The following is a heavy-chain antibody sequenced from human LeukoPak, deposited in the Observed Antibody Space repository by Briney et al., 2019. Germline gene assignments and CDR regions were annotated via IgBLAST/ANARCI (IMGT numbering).Heavy chain of an antibody. CDR3: ARVSGPHYDILTGYYTPNLYYYYMDV. V-gene: IGHV1-69*05. CDR1: GGTFSSYA. J-gene: IGHJ6*03. CDR2: IIPIFGTA. D-gene: IGHD3-9*01. Sequence: SVEVSCKASGGTFSSYAISWVRQAPGQGLEWMGGIIPIFGTANYAQKFQGRVTITTDESTSTAYMELSSLRSEDTAVYYCARVSGPHYDILTGYYTPNLYYYYMDVWGKGTTVTVSS.